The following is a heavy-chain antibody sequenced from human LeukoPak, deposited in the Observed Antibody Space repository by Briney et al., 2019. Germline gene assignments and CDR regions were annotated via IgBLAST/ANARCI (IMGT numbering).Heavy chain of an antibody. D-gene: IGHD2-15*01. CDR1: GGSISSYY. CDR3: ARTVYCSGGSCYRGGGTVDY. Sequence: SETLSLTCTVSGGSISSYYWSWIRQPPGKGLEWIGSIYYSGSTYYNPSLKSRVTISVDTSKNQFSLKLSSVTAADTAVYYCARTVYCSGGSCYRGGGTVDYWGQGTLVTVSS. J-gene: IGHJ4*02. CDR2: IYYSGST. V-gene: IGHV4-39*07.